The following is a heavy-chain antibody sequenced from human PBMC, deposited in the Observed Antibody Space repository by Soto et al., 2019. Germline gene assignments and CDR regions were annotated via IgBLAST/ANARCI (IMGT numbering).Heavy chain of an antibody. Sequence: ASVKVSCKASGYTFTSYGISWVRQAPGQGLEWMGWISAYNGNTNYAQKLQGRVTMTTDTSTSTAYMELRSLRSDDTAVYYCARDSYDFWSGYYGFDYWGQGTLVPVSS. D-gene: IGHD3-3*01. CDR1: GYTFTSYG. CDR3: ARDSYDFWSGYYGFDY. CDR2: ISAYNGNT. V-gene: IGHV1-18*01. J-gene: IGHJ4*02.